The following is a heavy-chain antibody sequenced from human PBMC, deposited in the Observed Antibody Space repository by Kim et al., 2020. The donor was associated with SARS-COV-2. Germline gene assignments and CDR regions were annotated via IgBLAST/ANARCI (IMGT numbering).Heavy chain of an antibody. Sequence: GGSLRLSCAASGFTFSSYSMNWVRQAPGKGLEWASSISSSFTYIYYADSVKGRFTISRDNAKNSLYLQMNSLRAEDTAVYYCARVGDYGGTYGMDVWGQGTTVTVSS. CDR1: GFTFSSYS. D-gene: IGHD4-17*01. CDR3: ARVGDYGGTYGMDV. V-gene: IGHV3-21*01. CDR2: ISSSFTYI. J-gene: IGHJ6*02.